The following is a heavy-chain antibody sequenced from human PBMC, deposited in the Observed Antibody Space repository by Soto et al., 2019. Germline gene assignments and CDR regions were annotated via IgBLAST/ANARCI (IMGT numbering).Heavy chain of an antibody. Sequence: GGSLRLSCAASWFTFSRHAISWVPPGPGKGLEWVSAISGSGGSTYYADSVKGRFTISRDNSKNTLYLQMNSLRAEDTAVYYCAKAGSGWYWDPDDAFDIWGQGTMVTVSS. CDR2: ISGSGGST. J-gene: IGHJ3*02. D-gene: IGHD6-19*01. CDR1: WFTFSRHA. V-gene: IGHV3-23*01. CDR3: AKAGSGWYWDPDDAFDI.